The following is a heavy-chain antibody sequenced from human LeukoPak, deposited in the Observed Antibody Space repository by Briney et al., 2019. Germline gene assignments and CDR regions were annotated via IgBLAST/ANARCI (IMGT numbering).Heavy chain of an antibody. J-gene: IGHJ3*02. CDR2: IYSSGNT. V-gene: IGHV4-4*07. Sequence: PSETLSLTCSVSGGSISDFYWSWIRQPAGKGLEWIGRIYSSGNTNYNPSLKSRVTMSLDASKNQFSLKLSSVTAADTAVYYCARRRWEPPDAFDIWGQGTMVTVSA. CDR3: ARRRWEPPDAFDI. CDR1: GGSISDFY. D-gene: IGHD1-26*01.